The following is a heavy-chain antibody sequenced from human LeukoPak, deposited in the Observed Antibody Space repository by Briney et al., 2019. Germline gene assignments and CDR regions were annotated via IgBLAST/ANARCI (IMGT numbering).Heavy chain of an antibody. V-gene: IGHV3-9*01. Sequence: GGSLRLSCAASGFTIDDYAMHWVRQAPGKGLEWVSGISWNSGSIGYADSVKGRFSISRDNAKNSLYLQMNSLRAEDTALYYCAKAGSGSYGYYGMDVWGQGTTVTVSS. J-gene: IGHJ6*02. CDR2: ISWNSGSI. CDR1: GFTIDDYA. CDR3: AKAGSGSYGYYGMDV. D-gene: IGHD1-26*01.